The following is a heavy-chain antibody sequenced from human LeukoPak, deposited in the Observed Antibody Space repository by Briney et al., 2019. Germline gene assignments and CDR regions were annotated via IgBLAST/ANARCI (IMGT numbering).Heavy chain of an antibody. CDR1: GFTFSTYG. CDR3: ARASPSGYDY. Sequence: GGSLRLSCAASGFTFSTYGMNWVRQAPGKGLEWVSYISHTSDAIYYPDSVKGRFTISRDNAKNSLYLQMNSQRDEDTAVYYCARASPSGYDYWGQGTLVTVSS. J-gene: IGHJ4*02. CDR2: ISHTSDAI. D-gene: IGHD3-22*01. V-gene: IGHV3-48*02.